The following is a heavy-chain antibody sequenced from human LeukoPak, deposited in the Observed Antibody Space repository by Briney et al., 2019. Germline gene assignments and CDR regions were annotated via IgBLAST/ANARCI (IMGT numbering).Heavy chain of an antibody. CDR2: IYFVDSNV. CDR1: GYNFGNHW. V-gene: IGHV5-51*01. Sequence: GESLKISCQGSGYNFGNHWIGWVRQMPGKDLEWMGIIYFVDSNVKYSPPFQGQVTISADKSINTAYLQWISLETSDTAMYYCASARDGTLMWDYWSQGTLVTVSS. CDR3: ASARDGTLMWDY. D-gene: IGHD2-21*01. J-gene: IGHJ4*02.